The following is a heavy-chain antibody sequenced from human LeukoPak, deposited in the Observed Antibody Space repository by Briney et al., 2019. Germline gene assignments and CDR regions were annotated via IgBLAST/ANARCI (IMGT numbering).Heavy chain of an antibody. CDR2: IRNKPNSYTT. V-gene: IGHV3-72*01. J-gene: IGHJ5*02. CDR1: GFPFSDHN. Sequence: PGGSLRLSCEASGFPFSDHNMDWVRQAPGKGLEWVGRIRNKPNSYTTEYAASVRGRFTTSRDDSKNSLFLQMDSLKTEDTAMYYCARDAGWRLDPWGQGTLVTVSS. D-gene: IGHD3-3*01. CDR3: ARDAGWRLDP.